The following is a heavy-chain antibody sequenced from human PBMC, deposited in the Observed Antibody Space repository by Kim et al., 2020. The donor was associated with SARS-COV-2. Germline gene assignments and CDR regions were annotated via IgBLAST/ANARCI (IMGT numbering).Heavy chain of an antibody. Sequence: GGSLRLSCAASGFSFSDHFMDWVRQPPGKGLEWVGRTKNKAYSYTTDYAASVKGRFTISRDDSGTSLYLHMNSLKIEDTAVYYCARAAYRSGHHFPFDRWGLGTLVTVSS. CDR3: ARAAYRSGHHFPFDR. D-gene: IGHD3-22*01. V-gene: IGHV3-72*01. J-gene: IGHJ4*02. CDR2: TKNKAYSYTT. CDR1: GFSFSDHF.